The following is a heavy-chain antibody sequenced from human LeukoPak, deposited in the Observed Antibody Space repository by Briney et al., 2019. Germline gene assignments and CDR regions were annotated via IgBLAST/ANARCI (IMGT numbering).Heavy chain of an antibody. CDR3: ARDPDWLSGYYYCGMDV. V-gene: IGHV1-46*01. CDR2: INPSGGST. Sequence: GASVKVSCKASGYTFTSYYMHWVRQAPGQGLEWMGIINPSGGSTSYAQKFQGRVTMTRDTSTSTVYMELSNLRSEDTAVYYCARDPDWLSGYYYCGMDVWGQGTTVTVSS. J-gene: IGHJ6*02. CDR1: GYTFTSYY. D-gene: IGHD3-9*01.